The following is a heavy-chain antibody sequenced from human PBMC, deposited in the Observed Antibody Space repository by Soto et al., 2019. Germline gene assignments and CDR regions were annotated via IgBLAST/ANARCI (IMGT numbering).Heavy chain of an antibody. Sequence: PGESLKISCKGSGYSFTSYWISWVRQMPGKGLEWMGRIDPSDSYTNYSPSFQGHVTISADKSISTAYLQWSSLKASDTAMYYCASRRLDYYDSSGDDYWGQGTLVTVSS. CDR1: GYSFTSYW. D-gene: IGHD3-22*01. V-gene: IGHV5-10-1*01. CDR3: ASRRLDYYDSSGDDY. J-gene: IGHJ4*02. CDR2: IDPSDSYT.